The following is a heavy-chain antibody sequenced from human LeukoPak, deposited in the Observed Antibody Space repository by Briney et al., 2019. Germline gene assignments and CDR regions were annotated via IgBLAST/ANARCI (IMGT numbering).Heavy chain of an antibody. Sequence: ASVKVSCKASGYTFTGYYTHWVRQAPGQGLEWMGWINPNSGGTNYAQKFQGRVTMTRDTSISTAYMELSRLRSDDTAVYYCARDYYDSSGYYPPFDYWGQGTLVTVSS. J-gene: IGHJ4*02. CDR3: ARDYYDSSGYYPPFDY. CDR2: INPNSGGT. V-gene: IGHV1-2*02. CDR1: GYTFTGYY. D-gene: IGHD3-22*01.